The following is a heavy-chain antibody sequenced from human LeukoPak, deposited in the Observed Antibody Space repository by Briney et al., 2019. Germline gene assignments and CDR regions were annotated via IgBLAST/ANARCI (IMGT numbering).Heavy chain of an antibody. CDR2: ISYDGSTK. Sequence: PGGSLRLSCAASGFTFTNYGIHWVRQAPGKGVERVAVISYDGSTKYYADSVKGRFTISRDNSKNTLYLQMDSLRAEDTAVYYGAKQMVVATNYFDYWGQGTLVTVSS. CDR3: AKQMVVATNYFDY. V-gene: IGHV3-30*18. J-gene: IGHJ4*02. CDR1: GFTFTNYG. D-gene: IGHD5-12*01.